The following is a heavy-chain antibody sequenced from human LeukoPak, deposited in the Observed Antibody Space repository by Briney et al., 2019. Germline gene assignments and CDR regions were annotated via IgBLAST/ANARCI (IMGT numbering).Heavy chain of an antibody. Sequence: GESLKISCKGSGYSFTNYWIGWVRQMPGKGLEWMGIIYPIDSDTRYSPSFRGQVTFSADKSISTAYLQWSSLKASDTAMYYCARPSAYGEDAFDVWGQGTMDTVSS. J-gene: IGHJ3*01. D-gene: IGHD2-21*01. V-gene: IGHV5-51*01. CDR3: ARPSAYGEDAFDV. CDR2: IYPIDSDT. CDR1: GYSFTNYW.